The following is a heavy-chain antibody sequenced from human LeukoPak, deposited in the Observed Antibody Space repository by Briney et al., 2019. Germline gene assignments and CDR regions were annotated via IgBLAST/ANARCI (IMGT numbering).Heavy chain of an antibody. D-gene: IGHD3-22*01. CDR3: AKDRYYYDSSGYLDY. CDR2: ISYDGSNK. Sequence: GRSLRLSCAASGFTFSSYVMHWVRQAPGKGLEVVSVISYDGSNKYYADSVKGRFTISRDNSKNTLYLQMNSLRAEDTAVYYCAKDRYYYDSSGYLDYWGQGTLVTVSS. V-gene: IGHV3-30*18. J-gene: IGHJ4*02. CDR1: GFTFSSYV.